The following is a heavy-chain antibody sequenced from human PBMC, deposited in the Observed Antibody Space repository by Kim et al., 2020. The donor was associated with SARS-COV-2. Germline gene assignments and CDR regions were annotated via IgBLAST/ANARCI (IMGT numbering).Heavy chain of an antibody. Sequence: SETLSLTCTVSGGSISSYYWSWIRQPPGKGLEWIGYIYYSGSTNYNPSLKSRVTISVDTSKNQFSLKLSSVTAADTAVYYCARDHWALYGDPRLRWAFDIWGQGTMVTVSS. V-gene: IGHV4-59*01. CDR1: GGSISSYY. D-gene: IGHD4-17*01. J-gene: IGHJ3*02. CDR2: IYYSGST. CDR3: ARDHWALYGDPRLRWAFDI.